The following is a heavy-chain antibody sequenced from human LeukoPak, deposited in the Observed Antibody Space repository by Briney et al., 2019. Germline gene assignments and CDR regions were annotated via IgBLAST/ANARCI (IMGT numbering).Heavy chain of an antibody. V-gene: IGHV4-4*02. CDR3: ARQVVVTPYNPIDY. J-gene: IGHJ4*02. Sequence: PSGTLSLTCAVSGGSISSSNWWSWVRQPPGKGLEWIGEIYHSGSTNYNPSLKSRVTISVDTSKNQFSLKLSSVTAADTAVYYCARQVVVTPYNPIDYWGQGTLVTVSS. D-gene: IGHD3-22*01. CDR2: IYHSGST. CDR1: GGSISSSNW.